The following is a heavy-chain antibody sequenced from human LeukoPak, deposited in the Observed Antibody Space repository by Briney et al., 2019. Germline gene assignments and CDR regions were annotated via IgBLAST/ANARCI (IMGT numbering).Heavy chain of an antibody. D-gene: IGHD2-15*01. J-gene: IGHJ4*02. CDR3: ARGSMVVPVNLDY. Sequence: ASVKVSCKASGYTFTGYYIHWVRQAPGQGLEWMGWINPNSGDTNYAQKFQVRVTMTRDTSISTAYMELSRLRSDDTAMYYCARGSMVVPVNLDYWGQGTLVTVSS. V-gene: IGHV1-2*02. CDR2: INPNSGDT. CDR1: GYTFTGYY.